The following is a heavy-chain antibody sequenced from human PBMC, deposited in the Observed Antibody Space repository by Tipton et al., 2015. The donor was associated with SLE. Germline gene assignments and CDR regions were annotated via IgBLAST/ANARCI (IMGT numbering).Heavy chain of an antibody. CDR3: ARGRLWEMATINNAFDI. CDR2: IYHSGST. V-gene: IGHV4-38-2*02. CDR1: GGSISSGFY. Sequence: LSLTCTVSGGSISSGFYWGWIRQPPGKGLEWIGNIYHSGSTFYNLSLKSRVTISVDTSKNQFSLKLSSVTAADTAVYYCARGRLWEMATINNAFDIWGQGTMVSVSS. D-gene: IGHD5-24*01. J-gene: IGHJ3*02.